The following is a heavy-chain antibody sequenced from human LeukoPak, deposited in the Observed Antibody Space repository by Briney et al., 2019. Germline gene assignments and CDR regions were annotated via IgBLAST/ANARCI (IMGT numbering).Heavy chain of an antibody. CDR3: ARQPSYSSSWPGDAY. CDR2: IYYSGRA. D-gene: IGHD6-13*01. CDR1: GASISRSSYY. J-gene: IGHJ4*02. V-gene: IGHV4-39*01. Sequence: PSETLSLTCTVSGASISRSSYYCGWIRQPPGNGLEWIGSIYYSGRASYNPSLKSRVTISVDTSKNQFSLKLSSVTAADTAVYYCARQPSYSSSWPGDAYWGQGTLVTVSS.